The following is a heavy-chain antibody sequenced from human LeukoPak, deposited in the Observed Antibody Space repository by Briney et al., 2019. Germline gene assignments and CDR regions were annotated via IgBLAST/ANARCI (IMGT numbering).Heavy chain of an antibody. V-gene: IGHV3-30*02. Sequence: PGGSLRLSCAASGFTFSSSGMHWVRQAPGKGLEWVTFIRFDGTKEYYGESVKGRFTVSRDNSKNTLYLQMNSLRAEDTAVYYCAKHTYYYDTSGTTALFDYWGQGTLVTVSS. CDR3: AKHTYYYDTSGTTALFDY. J-gene: IGHJ4*02. D-gene: IGHD3-22*01. CDR2: IRFDGTKE. CDR1: GFTFSSSG.